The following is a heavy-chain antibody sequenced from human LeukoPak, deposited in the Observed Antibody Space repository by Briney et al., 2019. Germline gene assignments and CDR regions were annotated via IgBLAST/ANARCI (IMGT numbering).Heavy chain of an antibody. J-gene: IGHJ4*02. V-gene: IGHV3-48*03. CDR3: ARESTVGARIVN. Sequence: PGGSLRLSCAASGFTFSSYEMNWVRQAPGKGLEWVSYISSSSSTIYYADSVKGRFTISRDNAKNSLYLQMNSLRAEDTAVYYCARESTVGARIVNWGQGTLVTISS. CDR2: ISSSSSTI. CDR1: GFTFSSYE. D-gene: IGHD2-21*01.